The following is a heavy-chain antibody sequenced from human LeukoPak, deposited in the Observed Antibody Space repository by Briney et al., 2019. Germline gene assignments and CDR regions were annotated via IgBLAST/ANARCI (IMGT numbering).Heavy chain of an antibody. J-gene: IGHJ5*02. Sequence: SVKVSCKASGGTFSSYAISWVRQAPGQGLEWMGGIIPIFGTANYAQKFQGRVTITADESTSTAYMELSSLRSEDTAVYYCARVIVPAAMRVLGWFDPRGQGTLVTVSS. D-gene: IGHD2-2*01. CDR3: ARVIVPAAMRVLGWFDP. CDR1: GGTFSSYA. V-gene: IGHV1-69*13. CDR2: IIPIFGTA.